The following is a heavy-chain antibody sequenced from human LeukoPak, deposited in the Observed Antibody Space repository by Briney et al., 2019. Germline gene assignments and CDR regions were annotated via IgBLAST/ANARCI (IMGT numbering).Heavy chain of an antibody. D-gene: IGHD1-14*01. CDR3: ARAPHTSPTDYYFDF. J-gene: IGHJ4*02. V-gene: IGHV4-39*07. Sequence: SETLSLTCNVSGDSVTSDNFYSACIRQPPGKGPEWIGTVYRSGTAYHHPSLKSRLTISIDTSKNQFSLKLTSVTAADTALYFCARAPHTSPTDYYFDFWGPGTLVTVSS. CDR2: VYRSGTA. CDR1: GDSVTSDNFY.